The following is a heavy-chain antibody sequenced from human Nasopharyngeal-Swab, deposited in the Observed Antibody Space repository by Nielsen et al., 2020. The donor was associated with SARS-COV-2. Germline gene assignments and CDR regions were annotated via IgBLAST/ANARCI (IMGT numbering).Heavy chain of an antibody. Sequence: GESLKISCAASGFTFSSYSMNWVRQAPGKGLEWVSAISGSGGSTYYADSVKGRFTISRDNSKNTLYLQMNSLRAEDTAVYYCGRSGSGTYSNFDYWGQGTLVTVSS. D-gene: IGHD3-10*01. CDR3: GRSGSGTYSNFDY. CDR2: ISGSGGST. CDR1: GFTFSSYS. J-gene: IGHJ4*02. V-gene: IGHV3-23*01.